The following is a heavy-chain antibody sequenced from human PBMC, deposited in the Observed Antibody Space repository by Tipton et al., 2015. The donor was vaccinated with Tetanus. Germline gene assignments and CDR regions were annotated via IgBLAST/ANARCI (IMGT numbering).Heavy chain of an antibody. CDR3: ARHSGWYNFYNGMDV. CDR1: GGSFSGYY. J-gene: IGHJ6*02. V-gene: IGHV4-34*01. Sequence: TLSLTCAVYGGSFSGYYWSWIRQSPGKGLEWIGEIHPSGTTYYNPSLKSRVTMSVDTSNNQFSVRLTSVTEADTAIYYCARHSGWYNFYNGMDVWGQGTTVTVSS. D-gene: IGHD6-19*01. CDR2: IHPSGTT.